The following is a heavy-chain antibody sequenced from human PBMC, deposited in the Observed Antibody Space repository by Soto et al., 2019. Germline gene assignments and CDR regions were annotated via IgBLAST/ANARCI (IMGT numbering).Heavy chain of an antibody. D-gene: IGHD2-21*01. CDR1: GGSFSGYY. CDR3: ARVRHKPGSWFDP. CDR2: INHSGST. J-gene: IGHJ5*02. V-gene: IGHV4-34*01. Sequence: SETLSLTCAVYGGSFSGYYWSWIRQPPGKGLEWIGEINHSGSTNYNPSLKSRVTISVDTSRNQFSLKLSSVTAADTAVYYCARVRHKPGSWFDPWGQATLVTVSS.